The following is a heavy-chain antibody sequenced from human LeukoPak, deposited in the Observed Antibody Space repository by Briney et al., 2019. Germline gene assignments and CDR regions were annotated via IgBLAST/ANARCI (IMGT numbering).Heavy chain of an antibody. CDR2: ISYDGSNK. CDR3: ARDRFVPRYHSYGYHHYYYYMDV. V-gene: IGHV3-30*04. Sequence: GGSLRLSCAASGFTFSSYAMHWVRQAPGKGLEWVAVISYDGSNKYYADSVKGRFTISRDNSKNTLYLQMNSLRAEDTAVYYCARDRFVPRYHSYGYHHYYYYMDVWGKGTTVTISS. D-gene: IGHD5-18*01. J-gene: IGHJ6*03. CDR1: GFTFSSYA.